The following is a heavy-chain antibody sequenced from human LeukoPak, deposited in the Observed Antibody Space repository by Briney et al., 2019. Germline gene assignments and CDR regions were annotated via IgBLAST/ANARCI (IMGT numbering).Heavy chain of an antibody. CDR2: IYSGGST. V-gene: IGHV3-66*04. CDR3: ASHIVANVRSGAFDI. CDR1: GFTVSSNY. J-gene: IGHJ3*02. D-gene: IGHD5-12*01. Sequence: GGSLRLSCAASGFTVSSNYMSWVRQAPGKGLEWVSVIYSGGSTYYSDSVKGSFTISRDNSKNTLYLQMNSLRAEDTAVYYCASHIVANVRSGAFDIWGQGTMVTVSS.